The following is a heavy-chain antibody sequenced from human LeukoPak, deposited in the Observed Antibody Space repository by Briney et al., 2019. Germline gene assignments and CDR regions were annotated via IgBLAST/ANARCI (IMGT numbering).Heavy chain of an antibody. CDR1: NYSITSGYY. V-gene: IGHV4-38-2*02. CDR3: ARVSRGYDIFY. CDR2: IYHSGTT. Sequence: SETLSLTCTVSNYSITSGYYWGWIRQPPGKGLEWIGSIYHSGTTYYNPSLKSRVTISVDTSKNQFSLNLSSVTAADTAVYYCARVSRGYDIFYWGQGTLVTVSS. J-gene: IGHJ4*02. D-gene: IGHD3-9*01.